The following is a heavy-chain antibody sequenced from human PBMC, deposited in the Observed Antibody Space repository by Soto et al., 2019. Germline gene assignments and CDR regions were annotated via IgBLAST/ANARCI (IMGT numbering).Heavy chain of an antibody. J-gene: IGHJ4*02. CDR2: ITGSGGST. CDR1: GFTFSSYS. V-gene: IGHV3-23*01. Sequence: LRLSCAASGFTFSSYSMSWVRQAPGKGLEWVSAITGSGGSTYYADSVKGRFTISRDNSKNTLYLQMNSLRAEDTAVYYCAKEGDLIGYNYGSCFDYWGQGTLVTVSS. CDR3: AKEGDLIGYNYGSCFDY. D-gene: IGHD5-18*01.